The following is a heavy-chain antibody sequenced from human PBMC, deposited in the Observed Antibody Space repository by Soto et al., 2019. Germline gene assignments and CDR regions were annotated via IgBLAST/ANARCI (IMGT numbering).Heavy chain of an antibody. J-gene: IGHJ4*02. CDR3: ARGPEYYYGGSGYVDY. V-gene: IGHV4-34*01. CDR2: INHGGST. Sequence: PSETLSLTCAVYGGSFSGYYWSWIRQPPGKGLEWIGEINHGGSTNYNPSLKSRVTMSLDTSKNRFSLKLTSVTAADTSVYYCARGPEYYYGGSGYVDYWGRGPLVTVYS. CDR1: GGSFSGYY. D-gene: IGHD3-22*01.